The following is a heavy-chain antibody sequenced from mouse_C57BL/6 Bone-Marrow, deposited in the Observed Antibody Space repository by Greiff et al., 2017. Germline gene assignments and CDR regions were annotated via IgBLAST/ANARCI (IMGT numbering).Heavy chain of an antibody. J-gene: IGHJ4*01. V-gene: IGHV10-1*01. CDR3: VRHPYYYGSSCAMDY. CDR1: GFSFNTYA. Sequence: EVKVVESGGGLVQPKGSLKLSCAASGFSFNTYAMNWVRQAPGKGLEWVARIRSKSNNYATYYADSVKDRFTISRDDSESMLYLQMNNLKTEDTAMYYCVRHPYYYGSSCAMDYWGQGTSVTVSS. D-gene: IGHD1-1*01. CDR2: IRSKSNNYAT.